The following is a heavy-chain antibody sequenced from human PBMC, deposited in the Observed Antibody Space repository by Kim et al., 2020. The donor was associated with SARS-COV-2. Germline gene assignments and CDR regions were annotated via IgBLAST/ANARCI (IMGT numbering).Heavy chain of an antibody. D-gene: IGHD2-8*02. Sequence: STYYADSVKGRFTISRENSKNTRYLQMNSLRAEDTAVYYCARDLVYYGMDVWGQGTTVTVSS. V-gene: IGHV3-53*01. CDR3: ARDLVYYGMDV. J-gene: IGHJ6*02. CDR2: ST.